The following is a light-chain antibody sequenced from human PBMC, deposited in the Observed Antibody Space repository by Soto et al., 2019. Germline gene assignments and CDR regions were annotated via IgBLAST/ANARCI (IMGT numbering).Light chain of an antibody. J-gene: IGKJ1*01. CDR3: QQYDNWPPWT. V-gene: IGKV3-15*01. CDR2: GAS. CDR1: QSVYTN. Sequence: EIVMTQSPATLSASPGDRVTFSCRASQSVYTNLAWYQQKPGQAPRLLIYGASTRSAGVPARFSGSGSGTEFTLTISSLQSEDFAVYDCQQYDNWPPWTFGLGTKV.